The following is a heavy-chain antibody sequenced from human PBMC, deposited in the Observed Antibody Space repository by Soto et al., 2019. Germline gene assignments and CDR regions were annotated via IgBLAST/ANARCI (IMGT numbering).Heavy chain of an antibody. V-gene: IGHV4-34*01. CDR2: INHSGST. CDR1: GGSFSGYY. CDR3: ARIPYYYDSSGYYFKTNWFDP. Sequence: SETLSLTCAVYGGSFSGYYWSWIRQPPGKGLEWIGEINHSGSTNYNPSLKSRVTISVDTSKSQFSLKLSSVTAADTAVYYCARIPYYYDSSGYYFKTNWFDPWGQGTLVTVSS. D-gene: IGHD3-22*01. J-gene: IGHJ5*02.